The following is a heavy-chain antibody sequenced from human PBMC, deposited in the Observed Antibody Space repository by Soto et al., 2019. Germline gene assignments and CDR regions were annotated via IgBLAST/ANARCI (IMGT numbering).Heavy chain of an antibody. V-gene: IGHV5-10-1*01. D-gene: IGHD3-22*01. Sequence: GESLKISCKGSGYSFAGYWITWVRQKPGKGLEWMGRIDPSDSQTYYSPSFRGHVTIPVTKSITTVFLQWSSLRASDTAMYYCARQIYDSDTGPNFQYYFDSWGQGTPVTVSS. CDR2: IDPSDSQT. J-gene: IGHJ4*02. CDR1: GYSFAGYW. CDR3: ARQIYDSDTGPNFQYYFDS.